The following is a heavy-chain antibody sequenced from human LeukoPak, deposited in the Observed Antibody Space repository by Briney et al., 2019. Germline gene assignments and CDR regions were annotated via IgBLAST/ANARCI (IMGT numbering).Heavy chain of an antibody. CDR3: ARSFWSGYYLLFDY. V-gene: IGHV1-69*05. D-gene: IGHD3-3*01. CDR2: IIPIFGTA. J-gene: IGHJ4*02. Sequence: SVKVSCKASGGTFSSYAISWVRQAPGQGLEWMGRIIPIFGTANYAQKFQGRVTITTDESTSTAYMELSSLRSEDTAVYYCARSFWSGYYLLFDYWGQGTLVTVSS. CDR1: GGTFSSYA.